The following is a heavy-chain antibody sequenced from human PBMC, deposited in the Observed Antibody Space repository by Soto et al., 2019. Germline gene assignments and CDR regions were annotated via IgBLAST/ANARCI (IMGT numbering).Heavy chain of an antibody. CDR3: ARDNCDSTGCPLDY. V-gene: IGHV3-11*05. CDR1: GFTFGDYY. Sequence: GGSLRLSCAASGFTFGDYYMSWVRQAPGKGLEWISYISTMNSHSYYADSVKGRFTVSRDNAQNLLYLQMNSLRAEDTALYYCARDNCDSTGCPLDYWGRGTLVTVSS. D-gene: IGHD3-9*01. CDR2: ISTMNSHS. J-gene: IGHJ4*02.